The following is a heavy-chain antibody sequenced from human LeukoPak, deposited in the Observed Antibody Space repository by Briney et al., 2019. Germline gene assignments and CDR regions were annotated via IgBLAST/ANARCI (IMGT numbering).Heavy chain of an antibody. D-gene: IGHD5-12*01. CDR2: INPNSGGT. J-gene: IGHJ4*02. CDR3: ARDSNVRGYGGVAFFDY. Sequence: ASVKVSCKASGYTFTGYYIHWVRQAPGQGLEWMGWINPNSGGTNYAQKFQGRVTMTRDTSISTAYMELSRLRSDDTAVYYCARDSNVRGYGGVAFFDYWGQGTLVTVSS. V-gene: IGHV1-2*02. CDR1: GYTFTGYY.